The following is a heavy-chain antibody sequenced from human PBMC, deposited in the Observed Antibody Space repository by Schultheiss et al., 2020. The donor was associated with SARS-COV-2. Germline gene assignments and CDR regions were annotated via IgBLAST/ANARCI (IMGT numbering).Heavy chain of an antibody. Sequence: SQTLSLTCTVSGGSISSGDYYWSWIRQPAGKGLEWIGSIYHSGSTYYNPSLKSRVTISVDTSKNQFSLKLSSVTAADTAVYYCASDKYCTNGVCYPSSAQTNDAFDIWGQGTMVTVSS. D-gene: IGHD2-8*01. CDR2: IYHSGST. CDR3: ASDKYCTNGVCYPSSAQTNDAFDI. CDR1: GGSISSGDYY. J-gene: IGHJ3*02. V-gene: IGHV4-39*07.